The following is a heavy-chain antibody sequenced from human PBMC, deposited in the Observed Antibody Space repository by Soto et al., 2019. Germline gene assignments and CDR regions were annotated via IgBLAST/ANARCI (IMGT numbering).Heavy chain of an antibody. CDR2: IYYSGST. D-gene: IGHD4-17*01. CDR3: ARADGGVYYYGMDV. Sequence: SETLSLTCTVSGGPISSYYWSWIRQPPGKGLEWIGYIYYSGSTNYNPSLKSRVTISVDTSKNQFSLKLSSVTAADTAVYYCARADGGVYYYGMDVWGQGTTVTVSS. CDR1: GGPISSYY. V-gene: IGHV4-59*01. J-gene: IGHJ6*02.